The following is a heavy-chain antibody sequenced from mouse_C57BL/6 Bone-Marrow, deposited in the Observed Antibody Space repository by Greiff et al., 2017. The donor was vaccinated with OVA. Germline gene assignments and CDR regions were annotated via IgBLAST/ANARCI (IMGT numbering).Heavy chain of an antibody. V-gene: IGHV3-6*01. D-gene: IGHD2-4*01. J-gene: IGHJ3*01. CDR3: ARNDYDASAWFAY. Sequence: EVKLVDSGPGLVKPSQSLSLTCSVTGYSITSGYYWNWIRQFPGNKLEWMGYISYDGSNNYNPSLKNRISITRDTSKNQFFLKLNSVTTEDTATYYCARNDYDASAWFAYWGQGTLVTVSA. CDR2: ISYDGSN. CDR1: GYSITSGYY.